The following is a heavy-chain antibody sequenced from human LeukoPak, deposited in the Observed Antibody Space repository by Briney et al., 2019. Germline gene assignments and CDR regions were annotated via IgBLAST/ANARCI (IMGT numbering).Heavy chain of an antibody. J-gene: IGHJ4*02. D-gene: IGHD6-6*01. CDR1: GGSISSGDYY. V-gene: IGHV4-30-4*08. CDR2: IYYSGST. Sequence: SETLSLTCTVSGGSISSGDYYWSWIRQPPGKGLEWIGYIYYSGSTYYNPSLKSRVTMSVDTSKKQFSLTLSSVTAADTAMYYCAREGSMTARPFVSIDYWGQGTLVTVSS. CDR3: AREGSMTARPFVSIDY.